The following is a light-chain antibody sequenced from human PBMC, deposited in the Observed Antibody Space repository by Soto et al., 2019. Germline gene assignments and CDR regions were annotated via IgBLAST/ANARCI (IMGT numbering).Light chain of an antibody. V-gene: IGLV2-23*01. CDR2: EGS. J-gene: IGLJ1*01. CDR3: CSYAGSSTYV. Sequence: QSALTQPASVSGSPGQSITISCTGTSSDVGSYNLVSWYQQHPGKAPKLMIYEGSERPSGISNRFSGSKSGNTASLTISVLQAEDEADYYCCSYAGSSTYVFGTGTKLTVL. CDR1: SSDVGSYNL.